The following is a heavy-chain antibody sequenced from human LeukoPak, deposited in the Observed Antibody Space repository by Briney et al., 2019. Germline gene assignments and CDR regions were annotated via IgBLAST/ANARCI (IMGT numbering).Heavy chain of an antibody. CDR2: IYQSGST. Sequence: SETLSLTCAVSGDSITSGGYSWSWIRQPPGKGLEWIEYIYQSGSTDYNPSLKSRVTISMDRSKNQFSLKLNSVTAADTAVYYCARFWGSYVNRFDPWGQGTLVTVSS. CDR1: GDSITSGGYS. CDR3: ARFWGSYVNRFDP. J-gene: IGHJ5*02. D-gene: IGHD3-16*01. V-gene: IGHV4-30-2*01.